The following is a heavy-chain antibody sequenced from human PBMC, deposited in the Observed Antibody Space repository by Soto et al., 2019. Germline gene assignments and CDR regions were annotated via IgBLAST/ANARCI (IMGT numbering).Heavy chain of an antibody. CDR1: GGSISSSSYY. CDR2: IYYSGST. J-gene: IGHJ6*01. D-gene: IGHD6-19*01. Sequence: QLQLQESGPGLVKPSETLSLTCTVSGGSISSSSYYWGWIRQPPGKGLEWIGSIYYSGSTYYNPSLKSRVTIAVHTAKNHFSLKLSSMSAADTAVYYCARSTGAVAGFYYGMDV. CDR3: ARSTGAVAGFYYGMDV. V-gene: IGHV4-39*01.